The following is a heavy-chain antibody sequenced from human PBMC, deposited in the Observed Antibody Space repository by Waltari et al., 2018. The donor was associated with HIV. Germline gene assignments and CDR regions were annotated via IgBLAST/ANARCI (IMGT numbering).Heavy chain of an antibody. J-gene: IGHJ4*02. CDR2: INPSGGST. Sequence: QVQLVQSGAEVKKPGASVKVSCKASGYTFTSYYMHWVRQAPGQGLEWMGIINPSGGSTSYAQKCQGRVTMTRDTSTSTVYMELSSLRSEDTAVYYCARVSYRHSSGWSFFDYWGQGTLVTVSS. CDR1: GYTFTSYY. CDR3: ARVSYRHSSGWSFFDY. D-gene: IGHD6-19*01. V-gene: IGHV1-46*03.